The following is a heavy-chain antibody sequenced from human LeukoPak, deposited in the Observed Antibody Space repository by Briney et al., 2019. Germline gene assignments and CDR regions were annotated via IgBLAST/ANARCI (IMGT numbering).Heavy chain of an antibody. CDR3: ARTPGTYYDILTGPPGAFDI. CDR1: GGSISSGGYY. D-gene: IGHD3-9*01. Sequence: SQTLSLTCTVSGGSISSGGYYWSWIRQPPGKGLEWIGYIYHSGSTYYNPSLKSRVTISVDRSKNQFSLKLSSVTAADTAVYYCARTPGTYYDILTGPPGAFDIWGQGTMVTVSS. J-gene: IGHJ3*02. V-gene: IGHV4-30-2*01. CDR2: IYHSGST.